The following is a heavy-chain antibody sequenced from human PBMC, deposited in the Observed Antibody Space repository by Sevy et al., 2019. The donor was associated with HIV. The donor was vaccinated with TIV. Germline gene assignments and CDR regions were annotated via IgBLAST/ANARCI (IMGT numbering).Heavy chain of an antibody. Sequence: SETLSLTCSVSGGSISDYYWIWIRQPPGKGLEWIVFVFYTGSTNYNPSLESRVTMSVDMSKNQFSLKLSSMTAADTAVYFCARSGEERALNWFDPWGQGTLVTVSS. CDR1: GGSISDYY. D-gene: IGHD1-26*01. J-gene: IGHJ5*02. CDR2: VFYTGST. V-gene: IGHV4-59*01. CDR3: ARSGEERALNWFDP.